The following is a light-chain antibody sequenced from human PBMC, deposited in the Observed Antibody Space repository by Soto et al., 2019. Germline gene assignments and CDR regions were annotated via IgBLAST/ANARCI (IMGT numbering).Light chain of an antibody. V-gene: IGLV2-14*01. CDR2: EVI. CDR1: SSDVGGYNY. CDR3: SSYTSSNTLV. Sequence: QSALTQPASVSGSPGQSITISCTGTSSDVGGYNYVSWYQQHPGKAPKPMIYEVINRPSGVSNRFSGSKSGDPASLTISGLQAEDEADYYCSSYTSSNTLVFGTGTKLTVL. J-gene: IGLJ1*01.